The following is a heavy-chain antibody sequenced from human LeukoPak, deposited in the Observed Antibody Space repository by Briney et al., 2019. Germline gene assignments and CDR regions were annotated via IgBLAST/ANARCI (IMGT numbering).Heavy chain of an antibody. CDR1: GYTFTNYY. Sequence: ASVKVSCKASGYTFTNYYMHWVRQAPGQGLEWVGVINPDGGSTTYAQKFQGRVTMTRDTSTSTVYMDLSSLRSEDTAVYFCARDRSIVGATPYFDYWGQGTLVTVSS. CDR2: INPDGGST. CDR3: ARDRSIVGATPYFDY. J-gene: IGHJ4*02. V-gene: IGHV1-46*01. D-gene: IGHD1-26*01.